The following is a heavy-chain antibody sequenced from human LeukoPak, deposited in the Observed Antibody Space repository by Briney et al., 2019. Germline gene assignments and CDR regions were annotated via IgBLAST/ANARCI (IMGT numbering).Heavy chain of an antibody. CDR1: GFTVSHNY. V-gene: IGHV3-53*01. CDR3: ASFSLEWFTFDY. J-gene: IGHJ4*02. CDR2: IYSGGST. Sequence: GGSLRLSCAASGFTVSHNYMSWVRQAPGKGLEWVSVIYSGGSTYYADSVKGRFTVSRDNSKNTLYLQMNSLRVEDTAVYYCASFSLEWFTFDYWGQGTLVTVSS. D-gene: IGHD3-3*01.